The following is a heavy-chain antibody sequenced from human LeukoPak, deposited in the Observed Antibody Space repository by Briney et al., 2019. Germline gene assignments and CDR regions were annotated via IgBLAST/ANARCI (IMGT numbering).Heavy chain of an antibody. V-gene: IGHV4-38-2*02. CDR1: GYSISSGYY. J-gene: IGHJ4*02. CDR2: IYYSGST. D-gene: IGHD4-11*01. CDR3: AREASNLNDY. Sequence: SETLSLTCTVSGYSISSGYYWGWIRQPPGKGLEWIGSIYYSGSTYYNPSLKSRVTISVDTSKNQFSLKLSSVTAADTAVYYCAREASNLNDYWGQGTLVTVSS.